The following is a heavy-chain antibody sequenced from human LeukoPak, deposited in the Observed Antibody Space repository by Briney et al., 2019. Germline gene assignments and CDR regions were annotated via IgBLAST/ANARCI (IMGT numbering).Heavy chain of an antibody. V-gene: IGHV3-21*01. D-gene: IGHD3-22*01. Sequence: GGSLRLSCAASGFTFSSYSMNWVRQAPGKGLEWVSSISSSSSYIYYADSVKGRFTISRDNAKNSLYLQMNSLRAEDTAVYYCASRGPVYYYDSSRLDWGQGTLVTVSS. CDR3: ASRGPVYYYDSSRLD. J-gene: IGHJ4*02. CDR1: GFTFSSYS. CDR2: ISSSSSYI.